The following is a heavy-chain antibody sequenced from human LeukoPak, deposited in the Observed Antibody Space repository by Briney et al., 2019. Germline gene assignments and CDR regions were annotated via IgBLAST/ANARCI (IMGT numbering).Heavy chain of an antibody. CDR2: IKQDGSEK. Sequence: PGGSLRLSCAASGFTFSSYWMSWVRQAPGKGLEWVANIKQDGSEKYYVDSVKGRFTISRDNAKNSLYLQMNSLRAEDTAVYYCARALSYETYYYDSSGPYYFDYWGQGTLVTVSS. D-gene: IGHD3-22*01. V-gene: IGHV3-7*01. CDR3: ARALSYETYYYDSSGPYYFDY. CDR1: GFTFSSYW. J-gene: IGHJ4*02.